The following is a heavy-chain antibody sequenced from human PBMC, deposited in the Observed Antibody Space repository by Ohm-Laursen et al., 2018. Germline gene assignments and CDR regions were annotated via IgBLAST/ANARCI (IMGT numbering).Heavy chain of an antibody. J-gene: IGHJ4*02. CDR3: AREGIEMVTISVFGY. Sequence: QTLSLTCATSGDSVSSNSSAWNWIRQSPSRGLEWLGRTYYRSKWYNDYALSVKSRITINPDTSKNQFSLQLNSVTPEDTAVYYCAREGIEMVTISVFGYWGQGTLVTVSS. CDR1: GDSVSSNSSA. D-gene: IGHD5-24*01. V-gene: IGHV6-1*01. CDR2: TYYRSKWYN.